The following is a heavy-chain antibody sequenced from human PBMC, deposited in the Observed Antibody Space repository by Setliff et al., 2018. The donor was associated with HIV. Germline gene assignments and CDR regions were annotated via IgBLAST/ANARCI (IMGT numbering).Heavy chain of an antibody. D-gene: IGHD6-19*01. CDR2: IRWDSDFI. Sequence: GGSLRLSCAASGFTFDYHVMYWVRQAPGKGLEWVSTIRWDSDFIAYADSVKGRFTVARDNANNSLYLQMNSLRPEDSALYYCVREGSVGGRYYYYMNLWGKGTTVTVSS. CDR1: GFTFDYHV. V-gene: IGHV3-9*01. CDR3: VREGSVGGRYYYYMNL. J-gene: IGHJ6*03.